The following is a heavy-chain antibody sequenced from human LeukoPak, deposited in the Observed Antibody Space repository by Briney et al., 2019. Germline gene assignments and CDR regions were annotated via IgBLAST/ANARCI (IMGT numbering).Heavy chain of an antibody. D-gene: IGHD6-19*01. V-gene: IGHV4-39*07. Sequence: SETLSLTCTVSGGSIIGSTSYWGWIRHPPGKGPEWIGSIYHSGSTHYNPSLKSRVTISADTSKNQFSLNLKSVTAADTAVYYCARNSSGWFFDYWGQGTLVTVSS. CDR2: IYHSGST. J-gene: IGHJ4*02. CDR1: GGSIIGSTSY. CDR3: ARNSSGWFFDY.